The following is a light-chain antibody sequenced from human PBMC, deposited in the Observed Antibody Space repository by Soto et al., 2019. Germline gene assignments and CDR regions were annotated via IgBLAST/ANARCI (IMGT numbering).Light chain of an antibody. V-gene: IGKV1-5*03. CDR3: QQSYGIPQT. Sequence: DVQMTQSPSTLSASVRDRVTITCRASQTISSWLAWFQQGPGRAPKFLIYKASSLKNGVPLRFSGSGSGTDFTLAISSLQPEDFTTYYCQQSYGIPQTFGPGTKVDIK. CDR1: QTISSW. J-gene: IGKJ1*01. CDR2: KAS.